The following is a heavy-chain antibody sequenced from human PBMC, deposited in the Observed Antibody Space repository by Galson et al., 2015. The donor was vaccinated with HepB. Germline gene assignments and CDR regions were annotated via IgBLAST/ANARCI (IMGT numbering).Heavy chain of an antibody. Sequence: SLRLSCAASGFTFSSYAMHWVRQAPGKGLEWVAVISYDGSNKYYADSVKGRFTISRDNSKNTLYLQMNSLRAEDTAVYYCARVPGFGLAAAGFFDYWGQGTLVTVSS. CDR2: ISYDGSNK. D-gene: IGHD6-13*01. CDR1: GFTFSSYA. J-gene: IGHJ4*02. CDR3: ARVPGFGLAAAGFFDY. V-gene: IGHV3-30-3*01.